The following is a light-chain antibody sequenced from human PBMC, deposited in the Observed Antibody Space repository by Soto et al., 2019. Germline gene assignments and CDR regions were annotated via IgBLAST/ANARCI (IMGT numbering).Light chain of an antibody. V-gene: IGLV2-14*03. CDR2: DVN. CDR3: SSHTSSSTRV. Sequence: QSALTQTASVSGSPGQSITISCTGTSSDVGGFNYVSWYQQHPGKAPQLIIYDVNNRPSGVSNRFSGSKSGNTAFLTISGLQAEDEADYYCSSHTSSSTRVFVTGTKVTVL. CDR1: SSDVGGFNY. J-gene: IGLJ1*01.